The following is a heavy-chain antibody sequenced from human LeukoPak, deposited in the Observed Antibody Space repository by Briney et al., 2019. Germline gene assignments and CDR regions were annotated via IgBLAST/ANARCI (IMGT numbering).Heavy chain of an antibody. CDR1: GYTFTSYY. CDR3: ARVSPSGSYYGRYDY. J-gene: IGHJ4*02. V-gene: IGHV1-46*01. Sequence: GASVKVSCKASGYTFTSYYMHWVRQAPGPGLEWMGIINPSGGSTSYAQKFQGRVTMTRDTSTSTVYMELSSLRSEDTAVYYCARVSPSGSYYGRYDYWGQGTLVTVSS. CDR2: INPSGGST. D-gene: IGHD1-26*01.